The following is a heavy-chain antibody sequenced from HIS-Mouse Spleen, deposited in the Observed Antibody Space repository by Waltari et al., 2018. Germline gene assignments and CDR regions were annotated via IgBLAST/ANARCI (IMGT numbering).Heavy chain of an antibody. CDR3: AREIPYSSSWYDWYFDL. J-gene: IGHJ2*01. CDR1: GGSISSSSYY. D-gene: IGHD6-13*01. Sequence: QLQLQESGPGLVKPSETLSLTCTVSGGSISSSSYYWGWIRQPPGKGLVWIGSTYYSGSTYYNPSLKSRVTISVDTSKNQFSLKLSSVTAADTAVYYCAREIPYSSSWYDWYFDLWGRGTLVTVSS. V-gene: IGHV4-39*07. CDR2: TYYSGST.